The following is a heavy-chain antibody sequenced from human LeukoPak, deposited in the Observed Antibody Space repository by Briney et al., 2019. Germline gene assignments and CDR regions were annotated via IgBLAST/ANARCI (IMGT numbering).Heavy chain of an antibody. J-gene: IGHJ4*02. CDR2: ISGSGGST. CDR1: GFTFSSYA. D-gene: IGHD3-9*01. V-gene: IGHV3-23*01. CDR3: AKGVLRYFDWLVFFDY. Sequence: PGGSLRLSCAASGFTFSSYAMSWVRQAPGKGLEWVSAISGSGGSTYYADSVKGRFTISRDNSKNTLYLQMNSLRAEDTAVYYCAKGVLRYFDWLVFFDYWGQGTLVTVSS.